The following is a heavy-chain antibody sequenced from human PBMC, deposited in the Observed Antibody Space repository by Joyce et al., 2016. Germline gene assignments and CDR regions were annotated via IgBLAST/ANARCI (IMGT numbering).Heavy chain of an antibody. V-gene: IGHV3-21*02. CDR2: ISSESTYI. CDR1: GFTFSTSS. J-gene: IGHJ6*02. CDR3: ARGGIVYDYSMDL. D-gene: IGHD3-22*01. Sequence: EVQLVESGGGLVKPGGSLRISCAASGFTFSTSSMSWFRRAPGNGLEWVSAISSESTYIFYADSVKGRFTVSRDNAKNSLYLQMNSLRAEDTAVFFCARGGIVYDYSMDLWGQGTTVTVSS.